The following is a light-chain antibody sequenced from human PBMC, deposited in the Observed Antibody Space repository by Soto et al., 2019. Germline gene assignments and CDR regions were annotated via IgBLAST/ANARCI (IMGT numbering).Light chain of an antibody. J-gene: IGLJ3*02. CDR3: QSYDISLSGV. CDR1: SSNIGAGYD. CDR2: GNS. V-gene: IGLV1-40*01. Sequence: QSVLTQPPSVSGAPGQRVTISCTGSSSNIGAGYDVHWYQQLPGTAPKLLIYGNSNRPSGVPDRFSGSKSGTSASLAITGLQAEDEPDYYCQSYDISLSGVFGGGTKVTVL.